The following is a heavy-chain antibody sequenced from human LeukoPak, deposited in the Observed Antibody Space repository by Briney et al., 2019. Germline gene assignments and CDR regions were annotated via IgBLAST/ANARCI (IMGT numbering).Heavy chain of an antibody. V-gene: IGHV4-39*07. CDR3: AREKYDFWSGYSFPNDY. CDR1: GGSISSSSYY. CDR2: IYYSGST. J-gene: IGHJ4*02. Sequence: PETLSLTWTVAGGSISSSSYYWGWIRQPPGKGLEWIGRIYYSGSTYYNPSLKRRVTISVDTSKTQFSLKLSSVTAADTAVYYCAREKYDFWSGYSFPNDYWGQGTLVTVSS. D-gene: IGHD3-3*01.